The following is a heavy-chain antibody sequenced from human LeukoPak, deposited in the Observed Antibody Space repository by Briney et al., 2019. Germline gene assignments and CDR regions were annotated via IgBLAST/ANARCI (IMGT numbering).Heavy chain of an antibody. J-gene: IGHJ3*02. D-gene: IGHD6-19*01. CDR3: ARAPLIAVAGTGAFDI. V-gene: IGHV4-39*07. CDR1: GGPISSSSYY. Sequence: SETLSLTCTVSGGPISSSSYYWGWIRQPPGKGLEWIGSIYYSGSTYYNPSLKSRVTISVDTSKNQYSLKLSSVTAADTAVYYCARAPLIAVAGTGAFDIWGQGTMVTVSS. CDR2: IYYSGST.